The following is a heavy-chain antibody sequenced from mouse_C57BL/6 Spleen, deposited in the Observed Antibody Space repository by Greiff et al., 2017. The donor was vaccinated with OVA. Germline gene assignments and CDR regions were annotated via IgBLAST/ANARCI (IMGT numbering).Heavy chain of an antibody. D-gene: IGHD1-1*01. V-gene: IGHV1-69*01. CDR2: IDPSDSYT. CDR1: GYTFTSYW. CDR3: ARRGGYYGSSLYYFDY. Sequence: LVESGAELVMPGASVKLSCKASGYTFTSYWMHWVKQRPGQGLEWIGEIDPSDSYTNYNQKFKGKSTLTVDKSSSTAYMQLSSLTSEDSAVYYCARRGGYYGSSLYYFDYWGQGTTLTVSS. J-gene: IGHJ2*01.